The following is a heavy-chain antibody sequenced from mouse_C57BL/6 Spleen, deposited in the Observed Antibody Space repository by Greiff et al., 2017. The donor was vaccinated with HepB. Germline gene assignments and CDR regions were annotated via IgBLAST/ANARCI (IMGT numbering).Heavy chain of an antibody. V-gene: IGHV5-4*01. J-gene: IGHJ3*01. CDR3: ARHSSGYSWFAY. CDR2: ISDGGSYT. CDR1: GFTFSSYA. Sequence: EVQVVESGGGLVKPGGSLKLSCAASGFTFSSYAMSWVRQTPEKRLEWVATISDGGSYTYYPDNVKGRFTISRDNAKNNLYLQMSHLNSEDTAMYYCARHSSGYSWFAYWGQGTLVTVSA. D-gene: IGHD3-2*02.